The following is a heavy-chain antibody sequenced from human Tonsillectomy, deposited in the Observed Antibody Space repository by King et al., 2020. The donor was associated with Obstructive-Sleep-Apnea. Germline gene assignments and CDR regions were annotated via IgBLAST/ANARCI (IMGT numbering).Heavy chain of an antibody. CDR1: EFTFSSFA. J-gene: IGHJ6*02. Sequence: VQLVESGGGLAQPGGSLRLSCAASEFTFSSFAMSWVRQTPGKGLQWVSTISGSGGSTHYAESVKGRFTISRDNSQNSLYLQMNSLRAEDTAVYYCATEGPIAVAPWFYYGMDVWGQGTTVTVSS. CDR2: ISGSGGST. D-gene: IGHD6-19*01. V-gene: IGHV3-23*04. CDR3: ATEGPIAVAPWFYYGMDV.